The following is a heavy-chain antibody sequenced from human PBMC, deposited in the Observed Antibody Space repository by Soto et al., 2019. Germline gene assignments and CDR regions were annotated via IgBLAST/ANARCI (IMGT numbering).Heavy chain of an antibody. CDR3: TTDQGIERGPLDCTNGVCSDY. CDR2: IKSKTDGGTT. V-gene: IGHV3-15*01. D-gene: IGHD2-8*01. Sequence: GGSLRLSXAASGFTFSNAWMSWVRQAPGKGLEWVGRIKSKTDGGTTDYATPVKGRFTISRDDSKNTLYLQMNSLKTEDTAVYYCTTDQGIERGPLDCTNGVCSDYWGQGTLVTVSS. J-gene: IGHJ4*02. CDR1: GFTFSNAW.